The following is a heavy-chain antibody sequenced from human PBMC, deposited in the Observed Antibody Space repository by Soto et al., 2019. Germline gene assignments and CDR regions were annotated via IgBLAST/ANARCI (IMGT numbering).Heavy chain of an antibody. CDR3: ARGRYCLAGRCFPNWFDS. Sequence: SATLSLTCTVSGDSITNSDYFWAWIRQPPGQALEYIGYIYKSTTTYYNPSFESRVAISLDTSKSQFSLNVTSVTAADTAVYFCARGRYCLAGRCFPNWFDSWGQGTLVTVSS. CDR1: GDSITNSDYF. CDR2: IYKSTTT. J-gene: IGHJ5*01. D-gene: IGHD2-15*01. V-gene: IGHV4-30-4*01.